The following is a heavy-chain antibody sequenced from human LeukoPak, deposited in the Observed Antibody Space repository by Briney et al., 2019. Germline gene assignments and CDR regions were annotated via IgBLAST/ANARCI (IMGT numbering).Heavy chain of an antibody. CDR3: AKECDYGNTSRLPCC. CDR1: ALPPSNYP. J-gene: IGHJ4*02. Sequence: SGRSQRLFCAASALPPSNYPMSWVRQAPGKGLECVSSITAGGGIAYTEYVKSGDCISRETATRTLYLQRNSLRVENTAVYYSAKECDYGNTSRLPCCGGQGTLVT. V-gene: IGHV3-23*01. CDR2: ITAGGGIA. D-gene: IGHD4-17*01.